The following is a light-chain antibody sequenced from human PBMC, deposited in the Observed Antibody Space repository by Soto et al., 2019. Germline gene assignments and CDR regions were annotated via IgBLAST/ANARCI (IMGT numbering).Light chain of an antibody. Sequence: DIQMTQSPSSVSASVGDRVTITCRASQGINIALAWFQQKPGEAPRLLIYTASTLHSGVPSRFSGSASGTDFTLTITSLQPEDFATYYCQQGHSFPLTFGGGTKVEIK. CDR2: TAS. CDR3: QQGHSFPLT. CDR1: QGINIA. V-gene: IGKV1-12*01. J-gene: IGKJ4*01.